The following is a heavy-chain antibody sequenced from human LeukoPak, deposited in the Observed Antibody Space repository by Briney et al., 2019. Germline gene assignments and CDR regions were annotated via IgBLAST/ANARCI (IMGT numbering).Heavy chain of an antibody. V-gene: IGHV3-7*03. CDR1: GFTLSSSW. CDR3: AKGLPYESRAYYDRLFDE. Sequence: PGGSLRLSCTASGFTLSSSWMSWVRQPPGRGLEWVASIKQDGSQKYYVDSVKGRFTISRDNSKNTLYLQMNSLRVEDTAVYYCAKGLPYESRAYYDRLFDEWGQGTLVTVSS. J-gene: IGHJ4*02. CDR2: IKQDGSQK. D-gene: IGHD3-22*01.